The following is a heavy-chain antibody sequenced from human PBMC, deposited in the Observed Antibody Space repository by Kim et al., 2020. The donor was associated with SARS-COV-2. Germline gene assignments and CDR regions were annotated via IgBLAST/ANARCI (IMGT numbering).Heavy chain of an antibody. CDR2: INHSGST. J-gene: IGHJ5*02. CDR1: GGSFNGYY. CDR3: SRGARWGQLGS. V-gene: IGHV4-34*01. Sequence: SETLSLTCAVYGGSFNGYYWSWIRQSPGKGLEWIGDINHSGSTSYNPSLKSRITMSVDTPKNQFSLILTSVTAADTAVYYCSRGARWGQLGSWTQGAPV. D-gene: IGHD7-27*01.